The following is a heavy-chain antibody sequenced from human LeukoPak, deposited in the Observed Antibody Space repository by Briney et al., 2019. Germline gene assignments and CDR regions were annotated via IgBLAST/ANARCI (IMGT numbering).Heavy chain of an antibody. D-gene: IGHD1-20*01. CDR2: ISGSGGST. J-gene: IGHJ4*02. CDR3: AKGRKDNWNDRLNGLDY. V-gene: IGHV3-23*01. Sequence: PGGSLRLSCAASGFTFSSYAMSWVRQAPGKGLEWVSAISGSGGSTYYADSVKGRFTISRDNSKNTLYLQMNSLRAEDTAVYYCAKGRKDNWNDRLNGLDYWGQGTLVTVSS. CDR1: GFTFSSYA.